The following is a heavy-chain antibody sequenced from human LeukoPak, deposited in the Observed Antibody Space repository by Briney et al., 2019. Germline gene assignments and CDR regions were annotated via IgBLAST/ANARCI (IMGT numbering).Heavy chain of an antibody. D-gene: IGHD3-10*01. CDR2: IYTSGST. Sequence: PSETLSLICTVSGGSISSYYWSWIRQPAGGGLEWIGRIYTSGSTNYNPPLKSRVTMSIDTSKNQFSLKLSSVAAADTAVYYCARDKSAVKFDYWGQGTLVTVSS. V-gene: IGHV4-4*07. J-gene: IGHJ4*02. CDR3: ARDKSAVKFDY. CDR1: GGSISSYY.